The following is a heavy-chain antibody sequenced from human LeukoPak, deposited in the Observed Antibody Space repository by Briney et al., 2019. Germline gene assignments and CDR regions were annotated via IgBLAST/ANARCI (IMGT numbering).Heavy chain of an antibody. CDR3: ARDTRQSYFDFWTAYHEGNWFDP. J-gene: IGHJ5*02. D-gene: IGHD3-3*01. V-gene: IGHV1-18*01. CDR1: GYTFANYG. Sequence: ASVKVSCKASGYTFANYGISWVRQAPGQGLEWMGWISAYNGNTNYAQKFQDRVSMTKDTSTSTAYMELRSLRSDDTAVYYCARDTRQSYFDFWTAYHEGNWFDPWGQGTLVTVSS. CDR2: ISAYNGNT.